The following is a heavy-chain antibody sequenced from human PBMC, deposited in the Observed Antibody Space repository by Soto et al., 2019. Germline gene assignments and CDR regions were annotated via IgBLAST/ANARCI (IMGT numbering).Heavy chain of an antibody. D-gene: IGHD4-17*01. CDR1: GITVSSNY. Sequence: EVQLVESGGGLVQPGGSLRLCCAASGITVSSNYMNWVRQAPGKGLEWVSIVYSDGITYYADSVKDRFTISRDYSKNTLYLQMNSLRDEDTAVYYCARAYGDYGGFDIWGQGTMVTVSS. V-gene: IGHV3-66*01. J-gene: IGHJ3*02. CDR2: VYSDGIT. CDR3: ARAYGDYGGFDI.